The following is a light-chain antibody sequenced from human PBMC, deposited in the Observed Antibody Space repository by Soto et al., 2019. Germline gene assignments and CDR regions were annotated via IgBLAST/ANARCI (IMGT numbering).Light chain of an antibody. CDR1: QSLLHSSGYNY. V-gene: IGKV2-28*01. CDR3: IRGLKAPHT. CDR2: LGS. Sequence: DLVMSQSPLSQPVTPGEPASISCRSSQSLLHSSGYNYLDWYLQKPGQSPQLLIYLGSNRASGVPDRFNGSGSGTAITLKISRVEAEEVGVYFCIRGLKAPHTFGQGTKLEIK. J-gene: IGKJ2*01.